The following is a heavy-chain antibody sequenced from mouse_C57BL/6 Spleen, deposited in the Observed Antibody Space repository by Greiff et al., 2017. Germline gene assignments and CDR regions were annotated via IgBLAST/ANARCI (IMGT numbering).Heavy chain of an antibody. CDR2: ISYDGSN. D-gene: IGHD2-1*01. Sequence: ESGPGLVKPSQSLSLTCSVTGYSITSGYYWNWIRQFPGNKLEWMGYISYDGSNNYNPSLKNRISITRDTSKNQFFLKLNSVTTEDTATYYCAREGDGNYVGWFAYWGQGTLVTVSA. J-gene: IGHJ3*01. V-gene: IGHV3-6*01. CDR3: AREGDGNYVGWFAY. CDR1: GYSITSGYY.